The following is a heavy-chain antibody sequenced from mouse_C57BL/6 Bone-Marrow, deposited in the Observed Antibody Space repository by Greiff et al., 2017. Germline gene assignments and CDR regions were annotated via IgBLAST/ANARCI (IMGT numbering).Heavy chain of an antibody. J-gene: IGHJ3*01. Sequence: EVQLVESGGGLVKPGGSLKLSCAASGFTFSSYAMSWVRQTPEKRLEWVATISDGGSYTYYPDNVKGRFTISRDNAKNNLYLQMSHLKSEDTAMYYCARANWDFADWGQGTLVTVSA. CDR1: GFTFSSYA. CDR2: ISDGGSYT. CDR3: ARANWDFAD. V-gene: IGHV5-4*01. D-gene: IGHD4-1*01.